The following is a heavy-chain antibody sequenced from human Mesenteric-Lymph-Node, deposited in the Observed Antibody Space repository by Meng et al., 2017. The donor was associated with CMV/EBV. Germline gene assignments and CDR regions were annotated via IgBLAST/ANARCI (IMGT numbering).Heavy chain of an antibody. CDR3: ARGRVGYYYYYGMDV. CDR1: GYSISDGYY. Sequence: SETLSLTCSVSGYSISDGYYWGWIRQTPGTGLEYIGSIHHSGTTYYNPSLKSRVTISVDTSKNQFSLKLSSVTAADTAVYYCARGRVGYYYYYGMDVWGQGTTVTVSS. J-gene: IGHJ6*02. V-gene: IGHV4-38-2*02. CDR2: IHHSGTT.